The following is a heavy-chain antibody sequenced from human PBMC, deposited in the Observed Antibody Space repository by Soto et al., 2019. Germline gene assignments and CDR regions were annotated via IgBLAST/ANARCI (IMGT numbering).Heavy chain of an antibody. V-gene: IGHV4-30-4*01. CDR1: GGSISSGDYY. J-gene: IGHJ6*02. Sequence: SETLSLTCTVSGGSISSGDYYWSWIRQPPGKGLEWIGYIYYSGSTYYNPSLKSRVTISVDTSKNQFSLKLSSVTAAGTAVYYCARGGVGYCSSTSCYATRYYYYGMDVWGQGTTVTVSS. CDR2: IYYSGST. CDR3: ARGGVGYCSSTSCYATRYYYYGMDV. D-gene: IGHD2-2*01.